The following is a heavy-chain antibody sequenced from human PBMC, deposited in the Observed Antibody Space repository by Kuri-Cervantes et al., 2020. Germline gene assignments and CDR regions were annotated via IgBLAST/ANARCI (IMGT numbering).Heavy chain of an antibody. D-gene: IGHD5-12*01. Sequence: GESLKISCAASGFTFSNAWMSWVRQAPGKGLEWVSVIYSGGSTYYADSVKGRFTISRDNSKNTLYLQMNSLRAEDTAVYYCAKYLVANYYYYYMDVWGKGTTVTVSS. V-gene: IGHV3-53*01. CDR3: AKYLVANYYYYYMDV. CDR1: GFTFSNAW. J-gene: IGHJ6*03. CDR2: IYSGGST.